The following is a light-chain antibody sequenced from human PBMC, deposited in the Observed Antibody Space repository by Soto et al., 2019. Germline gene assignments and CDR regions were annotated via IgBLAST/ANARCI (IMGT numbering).Light chain of an antibody. Sequence: TVLTQSPCTLSLSPGERATLTCRASQSVSSSYLAWYQQKPGQAPRLLICGASRRATGIPDRFSGSGSGTDFTLTITRLEPEDFAVYYCQQYGSSRTFGQGTKVDIK. J-gene: IGKJ1*01. CDR3: QQYGSSRT. CDR1: QSVSSSY. CDR2: GAS. V-gene: IGKV3-20*01.